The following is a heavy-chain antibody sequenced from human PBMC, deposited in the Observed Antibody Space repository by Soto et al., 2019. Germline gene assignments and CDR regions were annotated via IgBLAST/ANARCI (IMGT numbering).Heavy chain of an antibody. V-gene: IGHV3-30*18. CDR3: AKAHDYGDSPVQWFDP. D-gene: IGHD4-17*01. Sequence: GGSLRLSCAASGFTFSSYSMNWVRQAPGKGLEWVAVISYDGSNIYYADSVKGRFTISRDNSKNTLYLQMNSLRAEDTAVYYCAKAHDYGDSPVQWFDPWGQGTLVTVSS. CDR2: ISYDGSNI. J-gene: IGHJ5*02. CDR1: GFTFSSYS.